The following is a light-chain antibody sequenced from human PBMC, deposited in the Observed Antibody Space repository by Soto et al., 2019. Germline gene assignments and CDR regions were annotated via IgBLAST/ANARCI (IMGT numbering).Light chain of an antibody. J-gene: IGKJ1*01. CDR3: HQRQSWPRT. Sequence: EIVLTQSRGTVSLWPGDGATLSCMAIQTVGNNYLAWYQHRPGQAPRLLIYQTSIRAAGIPARFSASGSGTDFTLTISDVQPEDFALYYCHQRQSWPRTFGQGTKVDIK. CDR2: QTS. CDR1: QTVGNNY. V-gene: IGKV3D-20*02.